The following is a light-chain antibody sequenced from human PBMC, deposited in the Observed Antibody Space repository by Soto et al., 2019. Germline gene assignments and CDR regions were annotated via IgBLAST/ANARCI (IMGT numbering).Light chain of an antibody. V-gene: IGKV3-15*01. CDR2: GAS. CDR1: HSINRY. J-gene: IGKJ1*01. CDR3: QQYKNWPWT. Sequence: EILMTQSPASLSVSPVEIANLSCTASHSINRYLAWYQQKPGQAPRLLIHGASTWATGVPPRFSGSGSGTEFTLTISSLQSEDSAIYYCQQYKNWPWTVGQGTKVDIK.